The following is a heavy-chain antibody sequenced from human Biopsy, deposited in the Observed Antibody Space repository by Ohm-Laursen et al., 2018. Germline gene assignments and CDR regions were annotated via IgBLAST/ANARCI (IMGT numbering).Heavy chain of an antibody. CDR3: AIDGNDFLTDYLKIDQ. Sequence: ASVKASRKVSGYTLTALSTHWVRQAPGRGLEWMGGFAPENGKTIYAQKFQGRITMTEDTTTDTAYMELSSLRSEDTAVYYCAIDGNDFLTDYLKIDQWGQGTLVTVSS. V-gene: IGHV1-24*01. D-gene: IGHD3-9*01. CDR1: GYTLTALS. CDR2: FAPENGKT. J-gene: IGHJ4*02.